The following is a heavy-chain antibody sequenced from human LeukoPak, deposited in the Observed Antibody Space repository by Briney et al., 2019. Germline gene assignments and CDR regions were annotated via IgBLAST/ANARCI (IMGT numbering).Heavy chain of an antibody. CDR2: VNSDGSRT. D-gene: IGHD3-22*01. V-gene: IGHV3-74*03. CDR3: ARVVDDYDSGGFSWFDY. CDR1: GFTFSSSW. J-gene: IGHJ4*02. Sequence: GGSLRLSCAASGFTFSSSWMHWVRQGPGKGLEWFSRVNSDGSRTTYADSVKGRFTLSRDNAKNTLYLQMNSLRAEDTAVYYCARVVDDYDSGGFSWFDYWGQGTLVTVSS.